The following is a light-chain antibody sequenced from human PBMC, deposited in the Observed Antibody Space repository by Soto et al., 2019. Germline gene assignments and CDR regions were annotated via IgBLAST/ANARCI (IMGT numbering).Light chain of an antibody. CDR2: GAS. J-gene: IGKJ5*01. V-gene: IGKV3-15*01. CDR1: QSVGNN. CDR3: QQYNGWPIT. Sequence: EIVMTQSPGTLSVSPGERVTLSCRASQSVGNNLAWHQQRPGQAPRLLIYGASTRAAGFPDRFSGSGSGTEFTLTISSLQSEDFAVYYCQQYNGWPITFGQGTRLEIK.